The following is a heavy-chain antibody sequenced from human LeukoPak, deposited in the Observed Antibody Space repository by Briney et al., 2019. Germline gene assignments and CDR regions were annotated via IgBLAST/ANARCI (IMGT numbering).Heavy chain of an antibody. CDR3: AKESNYYDSSGYYYFDY. CDR1: GFTFSSYG. D-gene: IGHD3-22*01. Sequence: GGSLRLSCAASGFTFSSYGMHWVCQAPGKGLEWVAFIRYDGSNKYYADSVKGRFTISRDNSKNTLYLQMNSLRAEDTAVYYCAKESNYYDSSGYYYFDYWGQGTLVTVSS. V-gene: IGHV3-30*02. J-gene: IGHJ4*02. CDR2: IRYDGSNK.